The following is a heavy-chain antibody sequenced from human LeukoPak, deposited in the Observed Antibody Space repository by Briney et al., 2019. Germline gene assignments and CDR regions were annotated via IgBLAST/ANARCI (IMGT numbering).Heavy chain of an antibody. Sequence: GGSLRLSCAASGFTFSSYAMSWVRQAPGKGLEWVSAISGSGGSTYYADSVKGRFTISRDNSKNTLYLQMDSLRAEDTAVYYCAKAQETIVVVTAMSPDAFDIWGQGTMVTVSS. D-gene: IGHD2-21*02. CDR1: GFTFSSYA. V-gene: IGHV3-23*01. J-gene: IGHJ3*02. CDR2: ISGSGGST. CDR3: AKAQETIVVVTAMSPDAFDI.